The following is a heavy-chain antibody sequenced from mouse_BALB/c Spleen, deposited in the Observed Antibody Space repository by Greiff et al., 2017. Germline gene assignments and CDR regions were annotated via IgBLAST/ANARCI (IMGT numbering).Heavy chain of an antibody. J-gene: IGHJ3*01. D-gene: IGHD1-1*01. CDR1: GFSLTGYG. V-gene: IGHV2-9*02. CDR3: AREDYYGSSSWFAY. CDR2: IWAGGST. Sequence: VQVVESGPGLVAPSQSLSITCTVSGFSLTGYGVNWVRQPPGKGLEWLGVIWAGGSTNYNSALMSRLSISKDNSKSQVFLKMNSLQTDDTAMYYCAREDYYGSSSWFAYWGQGTLVTVSA.